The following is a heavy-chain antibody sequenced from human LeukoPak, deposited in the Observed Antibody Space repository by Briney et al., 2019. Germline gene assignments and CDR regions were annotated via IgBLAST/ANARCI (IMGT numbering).Heavy chain of an antibody. CDR1: GGSFSGYY. V-gene: IGHV4-34*01. J-gene: IGHJ6*02. Sequence: SETLSLTCAVYGGSFSGYYWSWIRQPPGKGLEWIGEINHSGSTNYNPSLKSRVTISVDTSKNQFSLELSSVTAADTAVYYCARGRIQLWLLYYYYYGMDVWGQGTTVTVSS. D-gene: IGHD5-18*01. CDR3: ARGRIQLWLLYYYYYGMDV. CDR2: INHSGST.